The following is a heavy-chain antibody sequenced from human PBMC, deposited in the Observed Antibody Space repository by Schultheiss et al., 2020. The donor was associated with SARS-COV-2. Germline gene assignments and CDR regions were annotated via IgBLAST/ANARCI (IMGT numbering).Heavy chain of an antibody. J-gene: IGHJ4*02. D-gene: IGHD4-17*01. CDR2: ISSSSSYI. CDR1: GFSVSGNY. V-gene: IGHV3-21*03. CDR3: TTDPGYGDYAARDY. Sequence: GGSLRLSCAASGFSVSGNYMNGVRQAPGKGLEWVSSISSSSSYIYYADSVKGRFTISRDNAKNSLYLQMNSLKTEDTAVYYCTTDPGYGDYAARDYWGQGTQVTVSS.